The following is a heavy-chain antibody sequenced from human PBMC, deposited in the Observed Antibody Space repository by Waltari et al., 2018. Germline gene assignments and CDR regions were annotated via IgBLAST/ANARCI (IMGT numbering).Heavy chain of an antibody. V-gene: IGHV3-23*01. J-gene: IGHJ4*02. CDR3: AKGPSSSWYLFDY. CDR1: GFTFNNYV. Sequence: EVQLLESGGGLVQPGGSLRLSCAASGFTFNNYVMSWVRQVPGKGGEGVSTISGSGSNTQYVDSVKGRFTISRDNSKNTLYLQMNSLRAEDTAVYYCAKGPSSSWYLFDYWGQGTLVTVSS. D-gene: IGHD6-13*01. CDR2: ISGSGSNT.